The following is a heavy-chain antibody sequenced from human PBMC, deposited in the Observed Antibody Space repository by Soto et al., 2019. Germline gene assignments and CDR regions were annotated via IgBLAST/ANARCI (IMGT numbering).Heavy chain of an antibody. CDR1: GGSISSYY. CDR3: ARGQYYYGSGSSYYFDY. D-gene: IGHD3-10*01. V-gene: IGHV4-59*01. CDR2: IYYSGST. Sequence: PSETLSLTCTVSGGSISSYYWSWIRQPPGKGLEWIGYIYYSGSTNYNPSLKSRVTIPVDTSKNQFSLKLSSVTAADTAVYYCARGQYYYGSGSSYYFDYWGQGTLVTVSS. J-gene: IGHJ4*02.